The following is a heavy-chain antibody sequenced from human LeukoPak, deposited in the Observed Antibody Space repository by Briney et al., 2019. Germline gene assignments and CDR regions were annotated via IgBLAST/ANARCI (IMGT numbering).Heavy chain of an antibody. D-gene: IGHD4-17*01. CDR2: LYWDDDS. CDR3: AHLAPAYGDYFFDN. CDR1: GFSLATNGAG. J-gene: IGHJ4*02. Sequence: ESGPTLMKPTETLTLTCNFSGFSLATNGAGVAWSRQPPGKALEGLALLYWDDDSRYSPSLESRLNITKDTSKNQVVLTMTNLDPVDTATFYCAHLAPAYGDYFFDNWGQGILVTVSS. V-gene: IGHV2-5*02.